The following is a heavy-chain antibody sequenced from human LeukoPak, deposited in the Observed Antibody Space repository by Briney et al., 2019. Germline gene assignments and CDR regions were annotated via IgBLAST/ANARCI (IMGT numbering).Heavy chain of an antibody. V-gene: IGHV1-3*01. J-gene: IGHJ4*02. Sequence: PWASVKVSCKASGYTFTNYAIHWVRQAPGQRLEWMGWINAGNGNTKYSQKFQGRVTITRDTSASSAYMELSSLRSEDTAVYYCASQERPYYDFWSGYYPFDYWGQGTLVTVSS. D-gene: IGHD3-3*01. CDR3: ASQERPYYDFWSGYYPFDY. CDR1: GYTFTNYA. CDR2: INAGNGNT.